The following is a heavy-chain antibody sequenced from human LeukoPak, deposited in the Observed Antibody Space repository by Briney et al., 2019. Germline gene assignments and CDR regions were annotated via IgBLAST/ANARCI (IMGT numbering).Heavy chain of an antibody. CDR2: INHSGST. CDR3: ARERIYSSQRYFDY. J-gene: IGHJ4*02. CDR1: GASFSGYY. Sequence: SETLSLTCAVYGASFSGYYWSWIRQPPGKGLEWIGEINHSGSTNYNPSLKSRVTISVDTSKNQFSLKLSSVTAADTAVYYCARERIYSSQRYFDYWGQGTLVTVSS. D-gene: IGHD5-18*01. V-gene: IGHV4-34*01.